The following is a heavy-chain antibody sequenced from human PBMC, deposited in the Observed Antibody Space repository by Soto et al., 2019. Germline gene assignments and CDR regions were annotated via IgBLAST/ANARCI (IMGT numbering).Heavy chain of an antibody. CDR3: AGGTDGKKVAY. J-gene: IGHJ4*02. Sequence: SETLSLTCTVSGGSISSGDYYWSWIRQPPGKGLEWIGYIYYSGSTYYNPSLKSRVTISIDTSKNQFSLKLGSVTAADTAVYYCAGGTDGKKVAYWGQGTLVTVSS. D-gene: IGHD5-12*01. CDR1: GGSISSGDYY. V-gene: IGHV4-30-4*01. CDR2: IYYSGST.